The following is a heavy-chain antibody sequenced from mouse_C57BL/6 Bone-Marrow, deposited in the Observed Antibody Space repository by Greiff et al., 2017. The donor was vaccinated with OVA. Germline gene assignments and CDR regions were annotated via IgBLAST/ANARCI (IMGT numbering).Heavy chain of an antibody. J-gene: IGHJ2*01. Sequence: QVQLQQSDAELVKPGASVKISCKASGYTFTDYTIDWMKQRPEQGLEWIGYIYPRGGSTKYNEKFKGKATLTADKSSSTAYMQLNSLTSEDSAVSFCARGPKEEYFDYWGQGTTLTVSS. CDR1: GYTFTDYT. CDR2: IYPRGGST. V-gene: IGHV1-78*01. CDR3: ARGPKEEYFDY.